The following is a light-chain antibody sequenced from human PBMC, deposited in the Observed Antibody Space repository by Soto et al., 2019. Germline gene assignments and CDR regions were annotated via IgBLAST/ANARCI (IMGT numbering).Light chain of an antibody. Sequence: QSALTQPPSASGSPGQSVTISCTGTSSDVGGHNYVSWYQQHPGKAPKLIIYEVTKRPSGVPDRFSGSKSGNTASLTVSGLQAEDEADYYCSSFAGSDHLRFGGGTQLTVL. CDR1: SSDVGGHNY. V-gene: IGLV2-8*01. CDR2: EVT. J-gene: IGLJ3*02. CDR3: SSFAGSDHLR.